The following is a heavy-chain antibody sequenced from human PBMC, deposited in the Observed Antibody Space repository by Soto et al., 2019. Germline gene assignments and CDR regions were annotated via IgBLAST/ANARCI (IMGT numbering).Heavy chain of an antibody. V-gene: IGHV3-11*06. D-gene: IGHD6-13*01. Sequence: GGSLRLSCAASGFTFSDYYMSWIRQAPGKGLEWVSYISSSSSYTNYADSVKVRFTISRDNAKNSLYLQMNSLRAEDTAVYYCARDLRAPGIAAAESWFDPWGQGTLVTVSS. J-gene: IGHJ5*02. CDR2: ISSSSSYT. CDR3: ARDLRAPGIAAAESWFDP. CDR1: GFTFSDYY.